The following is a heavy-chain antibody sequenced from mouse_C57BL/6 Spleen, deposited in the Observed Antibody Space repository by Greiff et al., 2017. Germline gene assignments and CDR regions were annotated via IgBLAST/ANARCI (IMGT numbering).Heavy chain of an antibody. V-gene: IGHV1-50*01. CDR2: IDPSDSYT. D-gene: IGHD1-1*01. J-gene: IGHJ1*03. Sequence: VQLQQPGAELVKPGASVKLSCKASGYTFTSYWMQWVKQRPGQGLEWIGEIDPSDSYTNYNQKFKGKATLTVDTSSSTAYMQLSSLTSEDSAVYYCARGFITTVVATYWYFDVWGTGTTVTVSS. CDR1: GYTFTSYW. CDR3: ARGFITTVVATYWYFDV.